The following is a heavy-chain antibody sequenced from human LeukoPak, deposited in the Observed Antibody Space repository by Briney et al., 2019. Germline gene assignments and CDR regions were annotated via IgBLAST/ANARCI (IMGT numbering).Heavy chain of an antibody. D-gene: IGHD2-2*01. J-gene: IGHJ4*01. V-gene: IGHV3-21*01. CDR3: ARDEYQLLGVFDY. Sequence: GGSLRLSCASSVFTFSSYSMNWVRQAPGKGLEWVSSIISSRSYIYYADSVKSRFTISRDNAKNSLYVQMHSLRAEHTDVYYCARDEYQLLGVFDYWGQGNMVNVSS. CDR1: VFTFSSYS. CDR2: IISSRSYI.